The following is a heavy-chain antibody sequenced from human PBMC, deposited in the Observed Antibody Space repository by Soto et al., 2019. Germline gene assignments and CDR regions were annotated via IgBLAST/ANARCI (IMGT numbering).Heavy chain of an antibody. Sequence: ASVKVSCKASGYTFTSYDINWVRQATGQGLEWMGWMNPNSGNTGYAQKFQGRVTMTRNTSISTAYMELSSLRSEDTAVYYCARSLGYCTNGVCYTQEYYMDVWGKGTTVTVSS. CDR2: MNPNSGNT. CDR1: GYTFTSYD. D-gene: IGHD2-8*01. J-gene: IGHJ6*03. CDR3: ARSLGYCTNGVCYTQEYYMDV. V-gene: IGHV1-8*01.